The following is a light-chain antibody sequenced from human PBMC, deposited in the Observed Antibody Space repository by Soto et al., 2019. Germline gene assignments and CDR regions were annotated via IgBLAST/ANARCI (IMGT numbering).Light chain of an antibody. J-gene: IGKJ1*01. V-gene: IGKV3-20*01. Sequence: PGERATLSCRASQSVSSTSLAWYQQKPGQAPSLLIYGASSRATGIPDRFAGSGSGTDFTLTISRLEPEDFAVYYCQQYGSSQTFGQGTKVDIK. CDR1: QSVSSTS. CDR2: GAS. CDR3: QQYGSSQT.